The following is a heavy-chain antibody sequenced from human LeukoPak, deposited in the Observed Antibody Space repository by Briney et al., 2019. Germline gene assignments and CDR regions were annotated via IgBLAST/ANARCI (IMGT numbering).Heavy chain of an antibody. Sequence: SETLSLTCTVSGGSISSSTYYWGWIRQPPGKGLEWIASIYNGGSTYFSPSLKSRVSISVDTAKNQFSLSLTSVTASDTAVYYCVISDHSNFVNWFDPWGQGILVTVSS. D-gene: IGHD4-11*01. J-gene: IGHJ5*02. CDR1: GGSISSSTYY. V-gene: IGHV4-39*01. CDR2: IYNGGST. CDR3: VISDHSNFVNWFDP.